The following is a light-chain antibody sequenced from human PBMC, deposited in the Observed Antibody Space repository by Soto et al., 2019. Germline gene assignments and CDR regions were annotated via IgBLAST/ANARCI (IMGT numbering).Light chain of an antibody. CDR1: KSFSRSY. Sequence: EIVLTQSPDTLSLSPGERATLSCRASKSFSRSYLAWYQQKPGQAPRLLIYGASSRATDIPDRFSGSGSGTDFTLTISRLEPEDFAVYYCQQYGDSSRTFGQGTKVEIK. CDR3: QQYGDSSRT. V-gene: IGKV3-20*01. J-gene: IGKJ1*01. CDR2: GAS.